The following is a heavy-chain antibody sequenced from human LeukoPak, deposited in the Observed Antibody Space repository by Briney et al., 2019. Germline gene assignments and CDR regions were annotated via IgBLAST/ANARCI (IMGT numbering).Heavy chain of an antibody. CDR1: EFTFSSYD. V-gene: IGHV3-48*01. CDR2: ISSSSSAI. Sequence: GGSLRLSCVASEFTFSSYDLNWVRQAPGEGLEWVSYISSSSSAIHYADSVKGRFTISRDNAKNSLYLQMNSLRAEDTAVYYCARYYGGNSACDYWGQGTLVTVSS. D-gene: IGHD4-23*01. J-gene: IGHJ4*02. CDR3: ARYYGGNSACDY.